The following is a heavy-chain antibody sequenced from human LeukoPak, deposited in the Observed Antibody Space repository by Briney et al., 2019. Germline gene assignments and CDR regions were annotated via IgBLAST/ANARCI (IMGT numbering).Heavy chain of an antibody. CDR1: GRSFSGYY. V-gene: IGHV4-34*01. J-gene: IGHJ4*02. Sequence: PSETLSLTCAVYGRSFSGYYWSWIRQPPGKGLEWIGEINHSGSTNYNPSLKSRVTISVDTSKNQFSLKLSSVTAADTAVYYCAKTALDPKYSSGWYSRYYFDYWGQGTLVTVSS. CDR3: AKTALDPKYSSGWYSRYYFDY. CDR2: INHSGST. D-gene: IGHD6-19*01.